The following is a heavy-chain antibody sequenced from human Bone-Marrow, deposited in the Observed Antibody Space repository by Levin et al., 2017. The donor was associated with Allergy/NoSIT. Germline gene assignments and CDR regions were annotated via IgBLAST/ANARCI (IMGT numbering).Heavy chain of an antibody. D-gene: IGHD3-16*01. J-gene: IGHJ5*02. V-gene: IGHV3-30-3*01. CDR1: GFTFSSYA. CDR2: ISYDGSNK. Sequence: AGGSLRLSCAASGFTFSSYAMHWVRQAPGKGLEWVAVISYDGSNKYYADSVKGRFTISRDNSKNTLYLQMNSLRAEDTAVYYCARGGHTSNWFDPWGQGTLVTVSS. CDR3: ARGGHTSNWFDP.